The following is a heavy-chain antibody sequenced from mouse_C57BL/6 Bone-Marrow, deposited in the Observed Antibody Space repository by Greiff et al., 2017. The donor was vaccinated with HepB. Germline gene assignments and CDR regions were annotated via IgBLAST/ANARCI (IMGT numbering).Heavy chain of an antibody. CDR2: SRNKANDYTT. CDR3: ARAYYYGSSYAMDY. D-gene: IGHD1-1*01. CDR1: GFTFSAFY. V-gene: IGHV7-1*01. J-gene: IGHJ4*01. Sequence: EVKLMESGGGLVQSGRSLRLSCAPSGFTFSAFYMEWVRQAPGKGLEWIAASRNKANDYTTEYSASVKGRFIVSKDTSQSILYLQMYALRAEDTAIYYCARAYYYGSSYAMDYWGQGTSVTVSS.